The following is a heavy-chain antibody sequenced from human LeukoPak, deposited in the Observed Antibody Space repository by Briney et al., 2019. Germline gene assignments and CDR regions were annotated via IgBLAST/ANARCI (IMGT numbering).Heavy chain of an antibody. CDR3: ARTIVGALSGAFDI. CDR1: GYTFTGYY. D-gene: IGHD1-26*01. Sequence: ASVKVSCKASGYTFTGYYMHCVRQAPGQGREWMGWINPNSGGTNYAQKFQGRVTMTSDTAISTAYMELSRLRSDDTAVYYCARTIVGALSGAFDIWGQGTMVTVSS. V-gene: IGHV1-2*02. CDR2: INPNSGGT. J-gene: IGHJ3*02.